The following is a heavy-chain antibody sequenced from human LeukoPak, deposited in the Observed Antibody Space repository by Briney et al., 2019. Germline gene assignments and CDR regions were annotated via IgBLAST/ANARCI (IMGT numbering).Heavy chain of an antibody. CDR3: AREVGAFRSYYFDY. V-gene: IGHV3-66*02. CDR2: IYSGVST. Sequence: GGSLTLSWAPSGFTVSSNYMSWVRQAPGEGLEWVAVIYSGVSTYYADSVKGRFTISRDNSKNTLYLQMNSLRAEDTAVYYCAREVGAFRSYYFDYWGQGTLVTVSS. CDR1: GFTVSSNY. J-gene: IGHJ4*02. D-gene: IGHD1-26*01.